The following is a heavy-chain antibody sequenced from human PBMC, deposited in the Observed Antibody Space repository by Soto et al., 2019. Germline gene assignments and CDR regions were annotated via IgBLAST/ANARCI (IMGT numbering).Heavy chain of an antibody. CDR2: IFDSGNA. CDR1: GGSINSYC. D-gene: IGHD4-4*01. J-gene: IGHJ4*02. V-gene: IGHV4-59*08. Sequence: QVQLQESGPGLVKPSETLSLTCTVSGGSINSYCWSWIRQPPGKGLEWIAYIFDSGNANYNPSLKSRVNISVDTSKNQFSPKLTSVTAADTAVYYCARHRRTTVAKFYFDNWGQGALVTVSS. CDR3: ARHRRTTVAKFYFDN.